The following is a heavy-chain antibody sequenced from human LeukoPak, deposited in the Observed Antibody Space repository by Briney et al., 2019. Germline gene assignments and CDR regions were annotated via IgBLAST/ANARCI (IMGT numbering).Heavy chain of an antibody. V-gene: IGHV1-46*01. Sequence: GASVKVSCKAFGYTFTSNYMHWVRQAPGQGPEWMGVISPSGGSTTYAQKFQGRVTLTRDMSTSTDYLELSSLRSEDTAVYYCARNPWDWTVTTGFIHYYYYMDVWGKGTTVTVSS. CDR2: ISPSGGST. CDR1: GYTFTSNY. CDR3: ARNPWDWTVTTGFIHYYYYMDV. J-gene: IGHJ6*03. D-gene: IGHD4-17*01.